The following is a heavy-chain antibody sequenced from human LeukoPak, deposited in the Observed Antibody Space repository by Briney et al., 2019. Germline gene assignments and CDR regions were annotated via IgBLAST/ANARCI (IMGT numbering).Heavy chain of an antibody. CDR3: ARDKTWIAAAGMGYDAFDI. CDR2: FDPEDGET. CDR1: GYTLTELS. J-gene: IGHJ3*02. Sequence: ASVKVSCKVSGYTLTELSMHWVRQAPGKGLEWMGGFDPEDGETIYAQKFQGRATMTEDTSTDTAYMELSSLRSEDTAVYYCARDKTWIAAAGMGYDAFDIWGQGTMVTVSS. V-gene: IGHV1-24*01. D-gene: IGHD6-13*01.